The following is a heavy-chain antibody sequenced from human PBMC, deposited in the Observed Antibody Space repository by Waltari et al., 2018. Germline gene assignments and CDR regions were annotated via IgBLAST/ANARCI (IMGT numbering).Heavy chain of an antibody. Sequence: QVQLVESGGGVVQPGRSPRLSCAASALPFSSSPMHWVRQGPGKGLEWLAVISSDGSNRNNADSVKGRFTVSRDNSKNTLYLQMSSLRGEDTAVYYCARGIPKRGQYYYYMDVWGKGTTVTVSS. V-gene: IGHV3-30-3*01. CDR3: ARGIPKRGQYYYYMDV. J-gene: IGHJ6*03. CDR2: ISSDGSNR. D-gene: IGHD3-10*01. CDR1: ALPFSSSP.